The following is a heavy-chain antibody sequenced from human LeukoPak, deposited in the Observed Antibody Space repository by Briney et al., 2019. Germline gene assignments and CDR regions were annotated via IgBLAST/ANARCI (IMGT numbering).Heavy chain of an antibody. Sequence: GVSLRLSCAASGFTFSNYWLHWVRQVPGKGLVWVSRIDPGGSSTTYADSVRGRSTISRDNAKNTLCLQMNSLRAEDTAVYYCARSNQADDYWGQGTLVTVSS. CDR1: GFTFSNYW. J-gene: IGHJ4*02. D-gene: IGHD4-11*01. CDR2: IDPGGSST. V-gene: IGHV3-74*01. CDR3: ARSNQADDY.